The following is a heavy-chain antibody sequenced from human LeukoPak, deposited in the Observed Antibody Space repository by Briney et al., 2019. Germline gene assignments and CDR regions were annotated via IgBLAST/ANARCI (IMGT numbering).Heavy chain of an antibody. J-gene: IGHJ4*02. Sequence: GGSLRLSCAATGFSFSDYYMNWFRQVPGKGLEWISYISNSGGAMFYADSVKGRFTVSRDNARNSLYLQMTSLRVEDTAVYHCAPGGDSTSGQRGQGTLVTVSS. CDR2: ISNSGGAM. V-gene: IGHV3-11*01. CDR1: GFSFSDYY. CDR3: APGGDSTSGQ. D-gene: IGHD2/OR15-2a*01.